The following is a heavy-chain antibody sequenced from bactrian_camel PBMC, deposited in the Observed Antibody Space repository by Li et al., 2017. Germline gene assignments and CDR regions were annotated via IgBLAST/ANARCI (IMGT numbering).Heavy chain of an antibody. Sequence: HVQLVESGGGSVQAGGSLRLSCVASGSTDSTYCTGWFRQVPGKKREGVAVIDNDGNTDYANAVKGRFTISRDNAKNTLYLQMNSLKTEDTAVYYCAAVAAWSVYYWGQGTQVTVS. CDR3: AAVAAWSVYY. D-gene: IGHD6*01. CDR2: IDNDGNT. V-gene: IGHV3S9*01. J-gene: IGHJ4*01. CDR1: GSTDSTYC.